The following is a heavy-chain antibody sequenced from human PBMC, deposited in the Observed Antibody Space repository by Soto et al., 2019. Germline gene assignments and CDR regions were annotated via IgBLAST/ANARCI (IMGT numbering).Heavy chain of an antibody. J-gene: IGHJ6*02. CDR2: IKSKTDGGTT. CDR1: GFTFSNAW. Sequence: NPGGSLRLSCAASGFTFSNAWMSWVRQAPGKGLEWVGRIKSKTDGGTTDYAAPVKGRFTISRDDSKNTLYLQMNSLKTEDTAVYFCTRQGRYCSSSSCSDYHRYGLDLWGQGTTVTVSS. D-gene: IGHD2-15*01. V-gene: IGHV3-15*01. CDR3: TRQGRYCSSSSCSDYHRYGLDL.